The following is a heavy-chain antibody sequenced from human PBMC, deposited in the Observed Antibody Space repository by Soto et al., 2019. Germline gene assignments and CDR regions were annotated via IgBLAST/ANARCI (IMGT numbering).Heavy chain of an antibody. J-gene: IGHJ4*02. V-gene: IGHV1-18*04. Sequence: ASVKGSWKATGYTFTSYGISWVRDAPEQGLEWMGWISACNGNTNYAQKLQCRVTMTTDTSTSTAYMELRSLRTDDTAVYYCARPHTQSRRIQFDYWGQGTLVTVSS. CDR2: ISACNGNT. CDR1: GYTFTSYG. CDR3: ARPHTQSRRIQFDY.